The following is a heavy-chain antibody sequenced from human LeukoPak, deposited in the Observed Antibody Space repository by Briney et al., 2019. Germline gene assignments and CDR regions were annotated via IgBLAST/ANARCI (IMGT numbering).Heavy chain of an antibody. V-gene: IGHV4-59*02. CDR2: AYYDGSI. J-gene: IGHJ6*02. D-gene: IGHD3-10*01. Sequence: SETLSLTCTVSGGSVNSYYWNWIRQPPGKGLEWIGYAYYDGSINYNPSLKSRVTISVDTSKEQFSLTLSSVTAADTAVYYCASRSGRNYYGMDVWGQGTTVIVSS. CDR3: ASRSGRNYYGMDV. CDR1: GGSVNSYY.